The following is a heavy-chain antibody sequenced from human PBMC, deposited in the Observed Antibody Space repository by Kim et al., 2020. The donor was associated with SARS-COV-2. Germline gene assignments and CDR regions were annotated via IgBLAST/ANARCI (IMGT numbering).Heavy chain of an antibody. CDR2: IYYSGST. Sequence: SETLSLTCTVSGGSISSSSYYWGWIRQPPGKGLEWIGSIYYSGSTYYNPSLKSRVTISVDTSKNQFSLKLSSVTAADTAVYYCARRGIQMVYAISWFDPWGQGTLVTVSS. V-gene: IGHV4-39*01. J-gene: IGHJ5*02. D-gene: IGHD2-8*01. CDR3: ARRGIQMVYAISWFDP. CDR1: GGSISSSSYY.